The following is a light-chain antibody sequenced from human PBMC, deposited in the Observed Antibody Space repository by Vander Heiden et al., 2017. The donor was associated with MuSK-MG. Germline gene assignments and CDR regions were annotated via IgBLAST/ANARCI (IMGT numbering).Light chain of an antibody. CDR1: SGHSSYI. J-gene: IGLJ3*02. V-gene: IGLV4-60*03. CDR3: ETCDSNTRV. CDR2: LEGSGSS. Sequence: PVLTHSSSASASLGSSVTLTCPLRSGHSSYIIAWPQQQPGKAPRYLLKLEGSGSSNGVSGGPYRFSGSNSGAYHYLTVADRQAADEADYYWETCDSNTRVFGGGTKLTVL.